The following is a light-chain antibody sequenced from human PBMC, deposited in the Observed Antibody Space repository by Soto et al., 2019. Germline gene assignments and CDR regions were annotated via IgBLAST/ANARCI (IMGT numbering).Light chain of an antibody. V-gene: IGLV2-11*01. CDR2: DVS. Sequence: QSALTQPRSVSGSPGQSVTISCTGTSSDVGGYNYVSWYQRYPGKAPKLMIYDVSKGPSGVPDRFYGSKSGNTASLTISGLQAEDEADYYCCSYAGSYTWVFGGGTKLTVL. CDR3: CSYAGSYTWV. J-gene: IGLJ3*02. CDR1: SSDVGGYNY.